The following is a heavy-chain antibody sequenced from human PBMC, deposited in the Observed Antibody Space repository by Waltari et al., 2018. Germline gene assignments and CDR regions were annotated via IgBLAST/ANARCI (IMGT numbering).Heavy chain of an antibody. CDR2: INAHTGDA. V-gene: IGHV1-2*02. CDR3: ARETLPGNKIIDY. Sequence: QVQLVQSGAEVKEPGASVKVSCKTSGYTFTAYFLHWVRQAPGQGLEWMAWINAHTGDAKSAQTFKGRVTVTRDTSITTAYLELSGLRSDDTALYYCARETLPGNKIIDYWGQGTLVTVSS. J-gene: IGHJ4*02. D-gene: IGHD1-1*01. CDR1: GYTFTAYF.